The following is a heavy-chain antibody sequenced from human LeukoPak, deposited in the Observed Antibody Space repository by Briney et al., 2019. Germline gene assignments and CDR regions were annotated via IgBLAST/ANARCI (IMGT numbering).Heavy chain of an antibody. Sequence: ASVKVSCKASGGTFSSYAISWVRQAPGQGLEWMGGIIPIFGTANYAQKFQGRVTITADESTSTAYMELSSLRSEDMAVYYCARDRQLDPTEDAFDIWGQGTMVTVSS. CDR1: GGTFSSYA. J-gene: IGHJ3*02. V-gene: IGHV1-69*13. CDR3: ARDRQLDPTEDAFDI. CDR2: IIPIFGTA. D-gene: IGHD1-1*01.